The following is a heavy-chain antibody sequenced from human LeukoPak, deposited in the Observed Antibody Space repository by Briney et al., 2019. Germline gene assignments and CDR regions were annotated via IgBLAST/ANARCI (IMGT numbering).Heavy chain of an antibody. Sequence: ASVKVSCKASGYTFTGYYVHWVRQAPGQGLEWMGRINPNSGDTNYAQKFQGRVTMTRDTSISTAYMELSRLRSDDTAVYYCARDRDYGDYNTQDLFVYWGQGTLVTVSS. CDR3: ARDRDYGDYNTQDLFVY. D-gene: IGHD4-17*01. CDR2: INPNSGDT. V-gene: IGHV1-2*06. CDR1: GYTFTGYY. J-gene: IGHJ4*02.